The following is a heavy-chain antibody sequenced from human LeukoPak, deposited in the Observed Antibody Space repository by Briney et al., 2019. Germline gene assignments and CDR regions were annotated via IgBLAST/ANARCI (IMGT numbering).Heavy chain of an antibody. J-gene: IGHJ4*02. CDR2: ISWNSGSI. V-gene: IGHV3-9*01. CDR3: AKDIDYDSSGYDY. D-gene: IGHD3-22*01. CDR1: GLTFDDYA. Sequence: PGGSLRLSCAASGLTFDDYAMHWVRQAPGKGLEWVSGISWNSGSIGYADSVKGRFTISRDNAKNSLYLQMNSLRAEDTALYYCAKDIDYDSSGYDYWGQGTLVTVSS.